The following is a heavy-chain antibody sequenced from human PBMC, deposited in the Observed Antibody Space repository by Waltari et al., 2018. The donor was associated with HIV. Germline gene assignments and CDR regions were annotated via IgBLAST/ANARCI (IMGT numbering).Heavy chain of an antibody. CDR1: GYSFFDFD. CDR2: MNPDNGDA. D-gene: IGHD3-3*01. Sequence: QVQLVQSGAEIKKHRASVRVSCKASGYSFFDFDINWVRRPPGRGLEWVGWMNPDNGDAGYGHKFKGRFSLTRDTSTDTAYMDVTNLKSEDTAIYYCTKGRRGALFGDEWGQGTLVTVSS. V-gene: IGHV1-8*02. J-gene: IGHJ4*02. CDR3: TKGRRGALFGDE.